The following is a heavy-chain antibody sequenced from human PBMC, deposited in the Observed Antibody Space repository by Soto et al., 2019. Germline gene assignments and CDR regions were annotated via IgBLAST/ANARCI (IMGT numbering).Heavy chain of an antibody. CDR3: ATETKDYDSSRYYRRSGIDV. D-gene: IGHD3-22*01. Sequence: SVKVSCKASGGTFSSYAISWVRQAPGQGLEWMGGIIPIFGTANYAQKFQGRVTITADESTSTAYMELSSLRSEDTAVYYCATETKDYDSSRYYRRSGIDVWLQGTTVTVSS. V-gene: IGHV1-69*13. J-gene: IGHJ6*02. CDR1: GGTFSSYA. CDR2: IIPIFGTA.